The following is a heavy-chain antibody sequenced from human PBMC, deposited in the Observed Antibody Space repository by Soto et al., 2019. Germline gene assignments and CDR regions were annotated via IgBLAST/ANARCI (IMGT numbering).Heavy chain of an antibody. V-gene: IGHV1-69*02. CDR1: GGTFSTYT. D-gene: IGHD2-15*01. J-gene: IGHJ4*02. CDR3: ASRSTVVVAATEAFDY. CDR2: IIPILGIA. Sequence: QVQLVQSGAEVKKPGSSVKVSCKASGGTFSTYTISWVRQAPGQGLEWMGRIIPILGIASYAQRFQGVFTITEDKSTSTAYMELSSLRSEDTSVYYCASRSTVVVAATEAFDYWGQGTLVTVSS.